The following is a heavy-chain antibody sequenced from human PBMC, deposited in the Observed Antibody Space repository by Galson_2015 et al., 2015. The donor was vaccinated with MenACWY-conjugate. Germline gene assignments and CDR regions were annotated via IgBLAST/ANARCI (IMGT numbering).Heavy chain of an antibody. D-gene: IGHD2-2*01. V-gene: IGHV4-59*01. Sequence: SETLSLTCTDNYYWSWIRQPPGRGLEWIGYISYRGSTNYNPSLKSRVTISVDTSKNQFSLKLRSVTAADTAVYYCARWYCSRTSCYVGYWGQGTLVTVSS. CDR3: ARWYCSRTSCYVGY. CDR1: NYY. CDR2: ISYRGST. J-gene: IGHJ4*02.